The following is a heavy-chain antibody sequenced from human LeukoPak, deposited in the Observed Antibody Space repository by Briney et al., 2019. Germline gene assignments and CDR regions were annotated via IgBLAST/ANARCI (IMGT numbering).Heavy chain of an antibody. CDR3: AKDLTSVYDAFNI. J-gene: IGHJ3*02. CDR1: GFTFDEYA. CDR2: ISGDGVRT. Sequence: GGSLRLSSAASGFTFDEYAIHSVRQAPGKGLEWVSLISGDGVRTFYTDSVKGRFTISRDNSKNSLYLQMNSLRTEDTALYYCAKDLTSVYDAFNIWGQGTMVTVSS. V-gene: IGHV3-43*02.